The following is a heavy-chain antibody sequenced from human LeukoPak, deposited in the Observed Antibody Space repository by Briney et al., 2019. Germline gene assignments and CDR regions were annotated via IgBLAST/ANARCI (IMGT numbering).Heavy chain of an antibody. Sequence: GASVKVSFKTSGYTFTDYYMHWVRQGPGQGPEWVGVTRPRSGRTQYTQKFPGTVTMTWDMSASTLYIELSSVTSDDTAVYYCAREGTETYKFDFWGQRTLVTASS. CDR1: GYTFTDYY. D-gene: IGHD1-14*01. V-gene: IGHV1-46*01. CDR3: AREGTETYKFDF. J-gene: IGHJ4*02. CDR2: TRPRSGRT.